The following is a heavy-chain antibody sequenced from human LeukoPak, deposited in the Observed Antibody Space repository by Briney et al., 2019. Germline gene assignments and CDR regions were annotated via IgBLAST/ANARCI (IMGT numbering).Heavy chain of an antibody. J-gene: IGHJ3*01. Sequence: PGGSLRLSCAASGFTLSSYGMTWVRQAPGKGLEWVSAFSASDGSAQYAESVRGRFTISRDNSENTLYLQMDSLRAEDTAVYYCAKARIEAAGTGAFDVWGQGTTVTVSS. CDR1: GFTLSSYG. D-gene: IGHD6-13*01. V-gene: IGHV3-23*01. CDR2: FSASDGSA. CDR3: AKARIEAAGTGAFDV.